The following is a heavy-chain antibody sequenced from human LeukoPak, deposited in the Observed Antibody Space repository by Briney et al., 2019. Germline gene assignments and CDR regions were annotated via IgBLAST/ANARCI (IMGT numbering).Heavy chain of an antibody. D-gene: IGHD2-2*01. CDR2: INSHSGRK. CDR3: ARFCSSRSCPFDD. Sequence: ASVNVSCKACGYIFTAPYIHWVRQPRAQGREGMGWINSHSGRKNYAQKFRGRVNITRDTSIRTAYMELSRVRSEDTGVYYCARFCSSRSCPFDDWGQGTLVAVSS. J-gene: IGHJ4*02. CDR1: GYIFTAPY. V-gene: IGHV1-2*02.